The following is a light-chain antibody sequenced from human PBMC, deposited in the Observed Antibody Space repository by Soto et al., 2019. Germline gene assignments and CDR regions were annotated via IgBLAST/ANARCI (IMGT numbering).Light chain of an antibody. CDR3: QHYGSSIFT. CDR2: GAY. V-gene: IGKV3-20*01. J-gene: IGKJ3*01. Sequence: EIVLTQSPGTLSLSPGERATLSCRASQSVSSSYLAWYQQKPGQAPRLLIYGAYSRATGTPDRFSGSGSGTDFTLTISRLEPEDFAVYYCQHYGSSIFTFGPGTKVEIK. CDR1: QSVSSSY.